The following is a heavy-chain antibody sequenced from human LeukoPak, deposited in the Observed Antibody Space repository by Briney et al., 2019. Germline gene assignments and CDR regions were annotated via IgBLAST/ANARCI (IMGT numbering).Heavy chain of an antibody. CDR3: ARGARGAVAGSNFDY. J-gene: IGHJ4*02. CDR1: GYTFTGYY. Sequence: ASVKVSCKASGYTFTGYYMHWVRQAPGQGLEWMGWINPNSGGTNYAQKFQGRVTMTGDTSISTAYMELSRLRSDDTAVYYCARGARGAVAGSNFDYWGQGTLVTVSS. D-gene: IGHD6-19*01. CDR2: INPNSGGT. V-gene: IGHV1-2*02.